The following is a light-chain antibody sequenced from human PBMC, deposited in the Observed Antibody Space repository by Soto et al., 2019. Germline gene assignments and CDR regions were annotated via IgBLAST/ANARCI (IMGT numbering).Light chain of an antibody. CDR3: QQRSNWPLT. Sequence: EIVLTQSPATLSLSPGERATLSCRASQSVSSYLAWYQQKPGQAPRLLIYDASDRATGIPARFSGSGSGTDFTLTISSLEPEAFEVYYCQQRSNWPLTLGGGTTVDI. CDR1: QSVSSY. CDR2: DAS. J-gene: IGKJ4*01. V-gene: IGKV3-11*01.